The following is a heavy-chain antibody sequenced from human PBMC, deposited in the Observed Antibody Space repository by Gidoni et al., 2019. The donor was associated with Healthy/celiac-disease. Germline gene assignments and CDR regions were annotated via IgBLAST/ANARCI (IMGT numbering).Heavy chain of an antibody. CDR3: ARGETYGSGSSDY. Sequence: EVQLVESGGGLVKPGGSLSLSCAASGFTFSSYSMNWVRQAPGKGLEWVSSISSSSSYIYYADSVKGRFTISRDNAKNSLYLQMNSLRAEDTAVYYCARGETYGSGSSDYWGQGTLVTVSS. D-gene: IGHD3-10*01. V-gene: IGHV3-21*01. CDR1: GFTFSSYS. J-gene: IGHJ4*02. CDR2: ISSSSSYI.